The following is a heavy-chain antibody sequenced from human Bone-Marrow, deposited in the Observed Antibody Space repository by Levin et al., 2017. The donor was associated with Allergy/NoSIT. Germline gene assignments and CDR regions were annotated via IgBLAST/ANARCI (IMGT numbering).Heavy chain of an antibody. Sequence: GGSLRLSCAASGFTFSDHYMDWVRQAPGKGLEWVGRTRNKAKSYTTEYAASVKGRFTISRDDSKNSLYLQMSSLRTEDTAMYYCARGSSGSDNYYYGLDGRGQGTTVTVSS. CDR1: GFTFSDHY. D-gene: IGHD6-19*01. CDR2: TRNKAKSYTT. J-gene: IGHJ6*02. V-gene: IGHV3-72*01. CDR3: ARGSSGSDNYYYGLDG.